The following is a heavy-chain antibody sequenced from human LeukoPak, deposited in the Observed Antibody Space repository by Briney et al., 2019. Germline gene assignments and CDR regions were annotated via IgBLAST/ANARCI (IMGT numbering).Heavy chain of an antibody. CDR3: ARGSYSYGNAFDY. Sequence: PSETLSLTCTVSGGSISSSSYYWGWIRQPPGTGLEWIGSIYYSGSTYYNPSLKSRVTISVDTSKNQFSLKLSSVTAADTAVYYCARGSYSYGNAFDYWGQGTLVTVSS. V-gene: IGHV4-39*07. D-gene: IGHD5-18*01. J-gene: IGHJ4*02. CDR2: IYYSGST. CDR1: GGSISSSSYY.